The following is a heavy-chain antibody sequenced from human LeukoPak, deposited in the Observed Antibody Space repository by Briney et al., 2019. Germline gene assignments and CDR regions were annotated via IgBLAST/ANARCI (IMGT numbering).Heavy chain of an antibody. CDR1: GGSISSDY. V-gene: IGHV4-59*01. CDR3: ARRIASSGKGFDY. D-gene: IGHD6-13*01. J-gene: IGHJ4*02. CDR2: ISYTEST. Sequence: TSETLSLTCTVSGGSISSDYWSWIRQAPGKGLEWIGYISYTESTNYNPSLKSRVTISVDMSKRQFSLKLSPVTAADTAVYYCARRIASSGKGFDYWGQGTLVTVSS.